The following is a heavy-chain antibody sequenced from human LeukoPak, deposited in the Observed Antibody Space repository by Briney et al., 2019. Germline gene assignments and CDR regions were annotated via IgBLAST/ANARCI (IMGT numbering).Heavy chain of an antibody. CDR3: ASWAAPADYYYYYGMDV. J-gene: IGHJ6*02. CDR2: INPNSGGT. D-gene: IGHD6-6*01. V-gene: IGHV1-2*02. Sequence: GASVKVSCKASGYTFTGCYMHWVRQAPGQGLEWMGWINPNSGGTNYAQKFQGRVTMTRDTSISTAYMELSRLRSDDTAVYYCASWAAPADYYYYYGMDVWGQGTTVTVSS. CDR1: GYTFTGCY.